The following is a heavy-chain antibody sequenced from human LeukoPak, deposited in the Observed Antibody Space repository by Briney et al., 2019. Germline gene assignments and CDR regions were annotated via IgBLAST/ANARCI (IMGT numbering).Heavy chain of an antibody. CDR3: AAVVDY. Sequence: GGSLRLSCAASGFTFSSYEMNWIRQAPGKGLEWISYISNSGSTKYYADSVKGRFTISRDNAKNSVFLQMNSLRAEDTAVYYCAAVVDYWGQGTLVTVSS. V-gene: IGHV3-48*03. CDR2: ISNSGSTK. CDR1: GFTFSSYE. J-gene: IGHJ4*02.